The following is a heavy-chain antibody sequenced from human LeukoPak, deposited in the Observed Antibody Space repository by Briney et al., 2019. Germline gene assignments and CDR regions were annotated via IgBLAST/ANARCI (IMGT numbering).Heavy chain of an antibody. D-gene: IGHD3-22*01. Sequence: ASVKVSCKASDYTFTSYGISWVRQAPGQGLEWMGWISAYNGNTNCAQSVQGRVTMTTDTSTGTAYMELRSLRSDDTAVYYCAREGDYYDSSGYYYNYWGQGTLVTVSS. CDR3: AREGDYYDSSGYYYNY. CDR1: DYTFTSYG. J-gene: IGHJ4*02. CDR2: ISAYNGNT. V-gene: IGHV1-18*01.